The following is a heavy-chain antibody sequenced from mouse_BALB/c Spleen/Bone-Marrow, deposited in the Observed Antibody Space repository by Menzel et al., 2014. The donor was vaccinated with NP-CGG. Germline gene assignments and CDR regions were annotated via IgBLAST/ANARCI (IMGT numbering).Heavy chain of an antibody. J-gene: IGHJ3*01. V-gene: IGHV1-82*01. CDR1: GYAFSSSW. CDR2: IYPGDGDT. CDR3: ARGPWFAC. Sequence: VKLQESGPELVKPGASVKISCKASGYAFSSSWMNWVKQRPGQGLEWIGRIYPGDGDTNYNGKFKGKATLTADKSSSTAYMQLSSLTSVDSAVYFCARGPWFACWGQGTLVTVSA.